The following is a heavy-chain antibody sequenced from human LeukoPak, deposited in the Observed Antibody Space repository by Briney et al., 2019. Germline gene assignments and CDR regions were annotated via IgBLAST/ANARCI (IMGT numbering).Heavy chain of an antibody. D-gene: IGHD3-10*01. CDR2: ISYSGGST. CDR1: GCTFSSYA. CDR3: AKDQSRDYGSGSYYRGIFGY. V-gene: IGHV3-23*01. J-gene: IGHJ4*02. Sequence: PGGSLRLSCAASGCTFSSYAMSWVGQAPGKRLEWFSTISYSGGSTYYADSVKGRFTTSRDNSKNTLYLQMNSLRAEDTAVYYCAKDQSRDYGSGSYYRGIFGYWGQGTLVTVSS.